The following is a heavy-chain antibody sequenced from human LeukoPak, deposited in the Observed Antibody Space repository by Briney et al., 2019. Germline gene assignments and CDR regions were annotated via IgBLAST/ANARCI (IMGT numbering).Heavy chain of an antibody. CDR1: GFTFSSYS. D-gene: IGHD5-18*01. Sequence: SGGSLRLSCAASGFTFSSYSMNWVRQAPGKGLEWVSSISSSSSYIYYADSVKGRFTISRDNAKNSLYLQMNSLRAEDTAVYYCARVGGGYSYGLDYWGQGTLVTVSS. V-gene: IGHV3-21*01. J-gene: IGHJ4*02. CDR2: ISSSSSYI. CDR3: ARVGGGYSYGLDY.